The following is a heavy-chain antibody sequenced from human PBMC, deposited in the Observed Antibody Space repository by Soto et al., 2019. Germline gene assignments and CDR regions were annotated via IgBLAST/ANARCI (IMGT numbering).Heavy chain of an antibody. Sequence: GGSLRLSCAASGFTFSDYDMSWIRQAPGKGLEWVSYISSSSSYTNYADSVKGRFTISRDNAKNSLYLQMNSLRAEDTAVYYCARVKEYSSGWYYFDYWGPGLLVTVSS. J-gene: IGHJ4*02. D-gene: IGHD6-19*01. CDR1: GFTFSDYD. CDR3: ARVKEYSSGWYYFDY. CDR2: ISSSSSYT. V-gene: IGHV3-11*06.